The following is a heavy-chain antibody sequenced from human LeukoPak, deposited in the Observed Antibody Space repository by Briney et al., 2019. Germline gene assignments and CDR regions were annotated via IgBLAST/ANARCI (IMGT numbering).Heavy chain of an antibody. CDR1: GFTFSNYG. V-gene: IGHV3-30*02. CDR2: IRYDGSSK. D-gene: IGHD6-13*01. Sequence: QPGESMRLSSAASGFTFSNYGMHWVRQAPGKGREWVAFIRYDGSSKYYADSVKGRFTISRDNSKNTLYLQMNSLRVEDTAVYYCAKDRDYSSSWPRYYFDYWGQGTLVTVSS. J-gene: IGHJ4*02. CDR3: AKDRDYSSSWPRYYFDY.